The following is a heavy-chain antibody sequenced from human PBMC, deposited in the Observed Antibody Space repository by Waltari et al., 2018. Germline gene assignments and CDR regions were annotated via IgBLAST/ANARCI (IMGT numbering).Heavy chain of an antibody. J-gene: IGHJ5*02. Sequence: QVQLVQSGAEVKKPGASVKVSCKASGYTFTSYDINWVRQATTQGLAWMGWMNPNSGNTGYAQKFQGRVTITRNTSISTAYMELSSLRSEDTAVYYCARVFTRTHYDFWSGYSVPNWFDPWGQGTLVTVSS. CDR1: GYTFTSYD. CDR3: ARVFTRTHYDFWSGYSVPNWFDP. D-gene: IGHD3-3*01. CDR2: MNPNSGNT. V-gene: IGHV1-8*03.